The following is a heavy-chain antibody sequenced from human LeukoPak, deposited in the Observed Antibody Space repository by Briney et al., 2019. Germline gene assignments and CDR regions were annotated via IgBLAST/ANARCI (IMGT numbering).Heavy chain of an antibody. J-gene: IGHJ4*02. Sequence: ASVKVSCKASGYTFTSYAMHWVRQAPGQRLEWMGWINAGNGNTKYSQKFQGRVTITRDTSASTAYMELSSLRSEDTAVYYCASCTYYYDSSGYSLDYWGQGTLVTVS. CDR1: GYTFTSYA. V-gene: IGHV1-3*01. CDR3: ASCTYYYDSSGYSLDY. D-gene: IGHD3-22*01. CDR2: INAGNGNT.